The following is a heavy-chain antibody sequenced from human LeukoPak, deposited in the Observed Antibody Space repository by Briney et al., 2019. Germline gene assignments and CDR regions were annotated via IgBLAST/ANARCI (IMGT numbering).Heavy chain of an antibody. D-gene: IGHD2/OR15-2a*01. CDR3: ARIVRGSDLYFDY. CDR1: GGSISSSSYY. J-gene: IGHJ4*02. Sequence: SETLSLTCTVSGGSISSSSYYWGWIRQPPGQGLEWIGSIYYSGSTYYNPSLKSRVTISVDTSKNQFSLKLSSVTAADTAVYYCARIVRGSDLYFDYWGQGTLVTVSS. V-gene: IGHV4-39*01. CDR2: IYYSGST.